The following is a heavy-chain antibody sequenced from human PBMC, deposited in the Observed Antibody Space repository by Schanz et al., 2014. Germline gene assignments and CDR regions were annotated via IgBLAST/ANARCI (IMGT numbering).Heavy chain of an antibody. CDR1: GFSFTTYA. CDR2: ISSGGGST. J-gene: IGHJ4*02. Sequence: EVQLLESGGGLVQPGGSLRLSCASSGFSFTTYAMSWVRQAPGKGLEWVSSISSGGGSTYYADSVKGRFTISRDNSKNTLYLQMKSLRAEDTGLYFCARGGSGSHYRLDYWGQGTLVAVSA. CDR3: ARGGSGSHYRLDY. V-gene: IGHV3-23*01. D-gene: IGHD1-26*01.